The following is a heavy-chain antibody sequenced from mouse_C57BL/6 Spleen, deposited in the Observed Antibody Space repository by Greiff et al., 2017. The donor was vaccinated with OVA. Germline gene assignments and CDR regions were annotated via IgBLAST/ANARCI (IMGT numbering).Heavy chain of an antibody. CDR2: IRNKANNHAT. CDR1: GFTFSDAW. V-gene: IGHV6-6*01. D-gene: IGHD2-3*01. Sequence: EVKLEESGGGLVQPGGSMKLSCAASGFTFSDAWMDWVRQSPEKGLEWVAEIRNKANNHATYYAESVKGRFTISRDDSKSSVYLQMNSLRAEDTGIYYCTRGDGYYEAWFAYWGQGTLVTVSA. J-gene: IGHJ3*01. CDR3: TRGDGYYEAWFAY.